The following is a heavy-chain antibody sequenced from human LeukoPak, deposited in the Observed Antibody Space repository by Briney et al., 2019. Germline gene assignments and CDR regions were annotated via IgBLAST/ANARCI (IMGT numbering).Heavy chain of an antibody. CDR3: ARDYLFGYDSSGYFNY. D-gene: IGHD3-22*01. Sequence: ASVKVSCKASGYTFTDYYIHWVRQAPGQGLEWLGWINPNSGVTNYAQKFQGWVTMTRDTSISTAYMELSRLRSDDTAVYYCARDYLFGYDSSGYFNYWGQGTLVTVSS. V-gene: IGHV1-2*04. J-gene: IGHJ4*02. CDR2: INPNSGVT. CDR1: GYTFTDYY.